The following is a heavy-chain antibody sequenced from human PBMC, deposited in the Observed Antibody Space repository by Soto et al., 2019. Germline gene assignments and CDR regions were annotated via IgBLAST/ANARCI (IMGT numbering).Heavy chain of an antibody. V-gene: IGHV4-34*01. CDR2: INHSGST. D-gene: IGHD2-8*02. Sequence: QVQLQQWGAGLLKPSETLSLTCAVYGVYFSGYSWTWIRQPPGTGLEWIGEINHSGSTNYNPSLKSRVTISVDTSNNHFSLKLTSVTAADTAVYYCARDKSTGRFDYWGQGTLVTVSS. J-gene: IGHJ4*02. CDR1: GVYFSGYS. CDR3: ARDKSTGRFDY.